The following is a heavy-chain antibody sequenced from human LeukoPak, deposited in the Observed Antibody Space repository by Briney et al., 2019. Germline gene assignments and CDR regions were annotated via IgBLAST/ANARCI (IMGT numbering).Heavy chain of an antibody. CDR2: ITGSGATT. D-gene: IGHD1-26*01. Sequence: GGSLRLSCAASGFTFSSHAMSWVRQAPGKGLEWVSVITGSGATTYYAGSVKGRFTISRDNAKNSLYLQMNSLRAEDTAVYYCARALPSPLYSGSYADAFDIWGQGTMVTVSS. CDR3: ARALPSPLYSGSYADAFDI. V-gene: IGHV3-23*01. CDR1: GFTFSSHA. J-gene: IGHJ3*02.